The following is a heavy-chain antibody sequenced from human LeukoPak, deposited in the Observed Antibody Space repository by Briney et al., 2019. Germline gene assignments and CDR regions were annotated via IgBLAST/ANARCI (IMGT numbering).Heavy chain of an antibody. J-gene: IGHJ4*02. Sequence: ASVKVSCKASGYTFTSYGISWVRQAPGQGLEWMGWNSAYNGNTNYAQKFQGRVTMTTDTSTSTAYMELRSLRSDDTAVYYCARARGYYDSSGYYQTSHFDYWGQGTLATVSS. V-gene: IGHV1-18*01. D-gene: IGHD3-22*01. CDR2: NSAYNGNT. CDR3: ARARGYYDSSGYYQTSHFDY. CDR1: GYTFTSYG.